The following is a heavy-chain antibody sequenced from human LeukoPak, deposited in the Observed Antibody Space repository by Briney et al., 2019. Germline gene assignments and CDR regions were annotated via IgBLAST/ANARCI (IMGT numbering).Heavy chain of an antibody. CDR1: GYTFRGNY. V-gene: IGHV1-2*02. D-gene: IGHD4-11*01. CDR2: IHANNGDT. J-gene: IGHJ4*02. CDR3: ARDPSSVTLYFFDY. Sequence: ASVNVSCKASGYTFRGNYIHWLRQAPGQGLEGMGWIHANNGDTKSAQKFQGRVTMSRDTSISTAYMDLSSLSPDDAAVYYCARDPSSVTLYFFDYWGQGTLVTVSS.